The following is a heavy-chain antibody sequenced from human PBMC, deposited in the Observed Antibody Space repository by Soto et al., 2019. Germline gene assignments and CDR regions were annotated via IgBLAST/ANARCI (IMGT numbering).Heavy chain of an antibody. CDR2: INNDGSAT. J-gene: IGHJ2*01. D-gene: IGHD3-16*01. CDR3: GDVFDL. V-gene: IGHV3-74*01. Sequence: PGGSLRLSCAASGFTVSNSWMHWVRQAPGKGLVWLSGINNDGSATFYADSLKGRFTISRDNTKNTLFLQMNSLRADDTAVYYCGDVFDLWGRGTLVTVSS. CDR1: GFTVSNSW.